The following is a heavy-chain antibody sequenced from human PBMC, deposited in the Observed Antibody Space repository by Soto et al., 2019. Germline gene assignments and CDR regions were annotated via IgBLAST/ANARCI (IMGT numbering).Heavy chain of an antibody. V-gene: IGHV4-30-4*01. Sequence: PSETLSLTCTVSGASISSGDYFWSWIRQSPGKGLEWIGYIYDSGSSYYNPSLKSRVTMSVDTSKNQFSLKLRSVTAADTAVYYCARGVSFRWVSWGQGTLVTVSS. J-gene: IGHJ5*02. D-gene: IGHD2-8*01. CDR3: ARGVSFRWVS. CDR2: IYDSGSS. CDR1: GASISSGDYF.